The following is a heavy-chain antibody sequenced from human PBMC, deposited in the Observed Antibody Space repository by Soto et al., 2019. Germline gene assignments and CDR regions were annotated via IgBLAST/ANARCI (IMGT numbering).Heavy chain of an antibody. CDR2: INHSGST. V-gene: IGHV4-34*01. CDR1: GGSFIGYY. Sequence: LEFLSLTCAVYGGSFIGYYWSWIRQPPGKGLEWIGEINHSGSTNYNPSLKSRVTISVDTSKNQFSLKLSSVTAADTAVYYCARASRFLQGANHTAMVVNYFDYWGQGTLVTVSS. D-gene: IGHD5-18*01. CDR3: ARASRFLQGANHTAMVVNYFDY. J-gene: IGHJ4*02.